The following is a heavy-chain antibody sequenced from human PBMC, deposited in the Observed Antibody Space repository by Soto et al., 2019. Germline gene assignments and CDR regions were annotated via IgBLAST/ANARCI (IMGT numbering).Heavy chain of an antibody. Sequence: SHTLSLTCAISGDSVCSNSAAWDWIRQSPSRGLEWLGRTYYRSKWYNDYAVSVKSRITINPDTSKNKFYLQLNSVTPEDTAVYYGARDGSSGWYETDYYYYGMDVWGQGTTVTV. V-gene: IGHV6-1*01. J-gene: IGHJ6*02. D-gene: IGHD6-19*01. CDR3: ARDGSSGWYETDYYYYGMDV. CDR1: GDSVCSNSAA. CDR2: TYYRSKWYN.